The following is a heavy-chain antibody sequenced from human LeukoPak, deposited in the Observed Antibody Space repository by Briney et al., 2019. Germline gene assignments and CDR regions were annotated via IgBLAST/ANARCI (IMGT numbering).Heavy chain of an antibody. CDR2: IIPILGIA. Sequence: SVKVSCKASGGTFSSYAISWVRQAPGQGLEWMVRIIPILGIANYAQKFQGRVTITADKSTSTAYMELSSLRSEDTAVYYCAARKYYDFWSGLDYWGQGTLVTVSS. J-gene: IGHJ4*02. V-gene: IGHV1-69*04. D-gene: IGHD3-3*01. CDR3: AARKYYDFWSGLDY. CDR1: GGTFSSYA.